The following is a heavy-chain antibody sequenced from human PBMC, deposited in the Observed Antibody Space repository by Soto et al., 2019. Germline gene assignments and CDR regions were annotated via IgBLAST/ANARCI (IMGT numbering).Heavy chain of an antibody. D-gene: IGHD6-13*01. CDR2: INHSGST. Sequence: PSGTLSLTCAVYGGSFSGYYWSWIRQPPGKGLEWIGEINHSGSTNYNPSLKSRVTISVDTSKNQFSLKLSSVTAADTAVYYCARGHIAAAGRQLKHNYYYYYMDVWGKGTTVTVSS. V-gene: IGHV4-34*01. J-gene: IGHJ6*03. CDR1: GGSFSGYY. CDR3: ARGHIAAAGRQLKHNYYYYYMDV.